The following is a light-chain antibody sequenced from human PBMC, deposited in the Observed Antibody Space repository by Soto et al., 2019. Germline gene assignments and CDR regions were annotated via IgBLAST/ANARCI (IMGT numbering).Light chain of an antibody. V-gene: IGLV1-44*01. CDR2: NNN. CDR3: SSYTTNTTPA. J-gene: IGLJ2*01. Sequence: QSVLTQPPSASGTPGQRVTISCSGSSSNIGSGTVNWYQQLPGAAPKLLIYNNNQRPSGVPDRFSGSKSGTSASLAISGLQSEDEADYYCSSYTTNTTPAFGGGTKLTVL. CDR1: SSNIGSGT.